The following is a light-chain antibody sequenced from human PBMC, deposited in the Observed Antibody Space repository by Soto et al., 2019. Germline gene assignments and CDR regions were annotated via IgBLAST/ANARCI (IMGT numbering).Light chain of an antibody. CDR1: AGSYNL. Sequence: AGSYNLVSWYQQHPGNAPKVMIYAGSKRPSGVSNRFSGSKSGNTASLTISGLQAEDEAVYFCSSYASSGGHNYVFATGTKVTVL. CDR2: AGS. V-gene: IGLV2-23*01. J-gene: IGLJ1*01. CDR3: SSYASSGGHNYV.